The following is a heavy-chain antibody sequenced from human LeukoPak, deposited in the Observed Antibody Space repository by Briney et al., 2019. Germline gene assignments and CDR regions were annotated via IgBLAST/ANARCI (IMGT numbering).Heavy chain of an antibody. CDR2: TSSDGSKK. D-gene: IGHD1-26*01. CDR1: GFTFSSYG. Sequence: PGGSLRLSCAASGFTFSSYGMHWVRQAPGKGLEWVAVTSSDGSKKYYADSVKGRFTISRDNSKDTLYLQMNSLRGEDTAVYYCAKVARQGWELLSYYFDYWGQGTLVTVSS. CDR3: AKVARQGWELLSYYFDY. V-gene: IGHV3-30*18. J-gene: IGHJ4*02.